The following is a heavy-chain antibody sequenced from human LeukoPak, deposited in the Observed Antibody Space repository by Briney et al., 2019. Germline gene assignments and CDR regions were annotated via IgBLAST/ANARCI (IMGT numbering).Heavy chain of an antibody. CDR1: GFTFSGSA. V-gene: IGHV3-73*01. Sequence: GGSLRLSCAASGFTFSGSAMHWVRQASGKGLEWVGRIRSKANSYATAYAASVKGRFTISRDDSKNTAYLQMNSLKTEDTAVYYCTRHVMLSYYDSSGYYDYYCYMDVWGKGTTVTVSS. J-gene: IGHJ6*03. CDR2: IRSKANSYAT. CDR3: TRHVMLSYYDSSGYYDYYCYMDV. D-gene: IGHD3-22*01.